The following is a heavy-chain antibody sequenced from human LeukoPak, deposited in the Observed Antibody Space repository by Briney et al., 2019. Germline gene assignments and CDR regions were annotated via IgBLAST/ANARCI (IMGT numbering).Heavy chain of an antibody. D-gene: IGHD3-9*01. V-gene: IGHV3-48*01. CDR3: ARTDDILIASY. CDR1: GFTFSSYS. Sequence: GGSLRLSCAASGFTFSSYSMNWVRQAPGKGLEWVSYISSSSSTIYYADSVKGRFTISRDNDKNSLYLQMNSLRAEDTAVYYCARTDDILIASYWGQGTLVTVSS. J-gene: IGHJ4*02. CDR2: ISSSSSTI.